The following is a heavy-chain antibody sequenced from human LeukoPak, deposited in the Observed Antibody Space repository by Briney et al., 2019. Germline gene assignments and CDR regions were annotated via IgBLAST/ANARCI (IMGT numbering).Heavy chain of an antibody. Sequence: GESLKISCKGYGYRFTSYWIAWVRQMPGEGLEWMAVIYPGDSDTRYSPSFQGQVTISVDKSISTAYLQWSSLKASDTAIYYCARFMAGFDPWGQGTLVTVSS. V-gene: IGHV5-51*01. CDR2: IYPGDSDT. CDR3: ARFMAGFDP. D-gene: IGHD5-24*01. CDR1: GYRFTSYW. J-gene: IGHJ5*02.